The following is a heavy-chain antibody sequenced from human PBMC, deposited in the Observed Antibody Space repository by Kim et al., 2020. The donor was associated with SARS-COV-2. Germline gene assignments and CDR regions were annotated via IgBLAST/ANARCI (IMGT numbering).Heavy chain of an antibody. D-gene: IGHD6-13*01. CDR2: IYYSGST. Sequence: SETLSLTCTVSGGSISSSSYYWGWIRQPPGKGLEWIGSIYYSGSTYYNPSLKSRVTISVDTSKNQFSLKLSSVTAADTAVYYCARLFQLVREETGRFDPWGQGTLVTVSS. CDR3: ARLFQLVREETGRFDP. J-gene: IGHJ5*02. CDR1: GGSISSSSYY. V-gene: IGHV4-39*01.